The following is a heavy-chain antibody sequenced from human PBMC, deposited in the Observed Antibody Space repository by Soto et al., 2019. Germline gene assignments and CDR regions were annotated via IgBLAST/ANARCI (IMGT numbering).Heavy chain of an antibody. D-gene: IGHD6-19*01. CDR1: GFTFSRYW. Sequence: GSLRLSCAASGFTFSRYWMSWVRQAPGKGLEWVANIKQDGSEKYYVDSVKGRFTISRDNAKNSLYLQMNSLRAEDTAVYYCARDPDSSGWPDYWGQGTLVTVSS. CDR2: IKQDGSEK. V-gene: IGHV3-7*01. CDR3: ARDPDSSGWPDY. J-gene: IGHJ4*02.